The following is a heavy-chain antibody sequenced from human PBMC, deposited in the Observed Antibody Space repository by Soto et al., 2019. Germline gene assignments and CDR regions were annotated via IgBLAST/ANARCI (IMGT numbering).Heavy chain of an antibody. CDR2: IDWDDDK. J-gene: IGHJ6*02. D-gene: IGHD3-10*01. Sequence: SGPTLVNPTQTLTLTCTFSGFSLSTSGMCVSWIRQPPGKALEWLALIDWDDDKYYSTSLKTRLTISKDTSKNQVVITMTNMDPVDTATYYCARANHYYGSGSYYYYGMDVWGQGTTVTVSS. V-gene: IGHV2-70*01. CDR1: GFSLSTSGMC. CDR3: ARANHYYGSGSYYYYGMDV.